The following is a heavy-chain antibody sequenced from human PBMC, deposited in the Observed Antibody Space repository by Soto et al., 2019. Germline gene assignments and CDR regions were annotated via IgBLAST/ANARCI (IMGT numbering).Heavy chain of an antibody. D-gene: IGHD3-22*01. V-gene: IGHV1-18*04. CDR3: ARDRGKYYDSSGKVSDF. Sequence: ASVKVACKASGYTFTSYGISWVRQAPGQGLEWMGWISAYNGNTNYAQKLQGRVTMTTDTSTSTAYMELRSLRSDDTAVYYCARDRGKYYDSSGKVSDFWGQGSLVIVSS. J-gene: IGHJ4*02. CDR2: ISAYNGNT. CDR1: GYTFTSYG.